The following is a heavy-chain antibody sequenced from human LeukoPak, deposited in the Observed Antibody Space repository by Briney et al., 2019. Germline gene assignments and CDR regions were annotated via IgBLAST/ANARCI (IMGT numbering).Heavy chain of an antibody. J-gene: IGHJ4*02. D-gene: IGHD3-3*01. CDR1: GFTFSRYG. CDR2: ISYDGSNK. CDR3: ARDWGGYSDY. V-gene: IGHV3-30*19. Sequence: GGSLRLSCAASGFTFSRYGMHWVRQAPGKGLEWVAVISYDGSNKYYADSVKGRFTISRDNSKNTLYLQMNSLRAEDTAVYYCARDWGGYSDYWGQGTLVTVSS.